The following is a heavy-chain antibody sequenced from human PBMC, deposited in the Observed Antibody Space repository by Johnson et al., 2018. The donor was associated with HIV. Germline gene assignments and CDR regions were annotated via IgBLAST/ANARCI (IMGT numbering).Heavy chain of an antibody. CDR3: AAPLAHYDSSAYGGGAFDI. CDR2: IKSDTDGGTT. V-gene: IGHV3-15*01. CDR1: GFTFSNAW. D-gene: IGHD3-22*01. J-gene: IGHJ3*02. Sequence: VQLVESGGGLVQPGESLRLSCAASGFTFSNAWMSWVRQRQAPGKGLEWVGRIKSDTDGGTTDSAAPVKGRFTISRDDSKNTLYLQMNSLRAEDTAVYYCAAPLAHYDSSAYGGGAFDIWGQGTMVTVCS.